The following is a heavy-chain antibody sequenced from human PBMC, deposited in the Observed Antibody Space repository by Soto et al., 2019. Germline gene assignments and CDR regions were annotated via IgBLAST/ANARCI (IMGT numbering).Heavy chain of an antibody. CDR3: ARVITMIVVVSDAFDI. V-gene: IGHV4-31*03. D-gene: IGHD3-22*01. J-gene: IGHJ3*02. CDR2: IYYSGST. CDR1: GGSISSGGYY. Sequence: QVQLQESGPGLVKPSQTLSLTCTVSGGSISSGGYYWSWIRQHPGKGLEWIGYIYYSGSTYYNPSRKSRVTISVDTSKNQFSLKLSSVTAADTAVYYCARVITMIVVVSDAFDIWGQGTMVTVSS.